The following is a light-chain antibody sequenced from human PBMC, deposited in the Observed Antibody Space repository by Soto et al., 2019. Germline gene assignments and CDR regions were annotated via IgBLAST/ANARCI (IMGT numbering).Light chain of an antibody. V-gene: IGLV2-14*01. Sequence: QSALTQPASVYGSPGQSIPISCTGTSSDVGGYNYVSWYQQHPGKAPKLMIYDVSNRPSGVSNRFSGSKSGNTASLTISGLQAEDEADYYCSSYTSSSTLDVVFGGGTKLTVL. CDR1: SSDVGGYNY. J-gene: IGLJ2*01. CDR2: DVS. CDR3: SSYTSSSTLDVV.